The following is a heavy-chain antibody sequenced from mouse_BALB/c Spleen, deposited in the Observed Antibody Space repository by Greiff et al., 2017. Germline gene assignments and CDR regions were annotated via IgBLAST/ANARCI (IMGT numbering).Heavy chain of an antibody. D-gene: IGHD1-2*01. CDR2: ISSGGST. J-gene: IGHJ3*01. CDR1: GFTFSSYA. Sequence: EVKLMESGGGLVKPGGSLKLSCAASGFTFSSYAMSWVRQTPEKRLEWVASISSGGSTYYPDSVKGRFTISRDNARNILYLQMSSLRSEDTAMYYCAKFITTATYWGQGTLVTVSA. CDR3: AKFITTATY. V-gene: IGHV5-6-5*01.